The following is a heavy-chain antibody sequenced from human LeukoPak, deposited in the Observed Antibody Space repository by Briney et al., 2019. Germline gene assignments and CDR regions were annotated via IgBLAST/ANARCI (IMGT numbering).Heavy chain of an antibody. Sequence: PSETLSLTCTVSGGSISTSSYSWGWIRQPPGKGLEWIGTIYHSGSTYYTPSLKSRVTISVDTSKNQFSLKLSSVTAADTAVYYCARHGTKLYYYGSGSHFDYWGQGTLVTVSS. J-gene: IGHJ4*02. CDR2: IYHSGST. CDR1: GGSISTSSYS. D-gene: IGHD3-10*01. CDR3: ARHGTKLYYYGSGSHFDY. V-gene: IGHV4-39*01.